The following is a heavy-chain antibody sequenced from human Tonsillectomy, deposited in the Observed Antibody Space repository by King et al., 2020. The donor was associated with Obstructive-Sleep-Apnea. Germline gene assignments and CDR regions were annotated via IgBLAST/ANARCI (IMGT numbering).Heavy chain of an antibody. CDR2: IKQDGSEK. V-gene: IGHV3-7*01. J-gene: IGHJ6*02. Sequence: VQLVESGGGLVQPGGSLRLSCAASGFTFSSYWMSWVRQAPGKGLEWVANIKQDGSEKYYVDPVKGRFTISRDNAKNSLYLQMNSLRVEDTAVYYCEATMDGMDVWGQGTSVTVSS. CDR1: GFTFSSYW. CDR3: EATMDGMDV. D-gene: IGHD5-12*01.